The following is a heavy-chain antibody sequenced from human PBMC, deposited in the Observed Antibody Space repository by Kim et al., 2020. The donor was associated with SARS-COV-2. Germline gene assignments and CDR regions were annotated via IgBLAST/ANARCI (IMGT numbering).Heavy chain of an antibody. CDR3: LKAKFGGSFYDY. D-gene: IGHD2-15*01. V-gene: IGHV3-9*01. Sequence: GYADSVKGRFTTSTDKAKKSLFLKMNSLRAEDTALYYCLKAKFGGSFYDYWGQGTLVTVSS. J-gene: IGHJ4*02.